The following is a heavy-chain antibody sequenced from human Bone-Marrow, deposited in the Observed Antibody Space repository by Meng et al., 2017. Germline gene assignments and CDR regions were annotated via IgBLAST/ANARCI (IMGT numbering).Heavy chain of an antibody. J-gene: IGHJ6*02. Sequence: SVKVSCKASGGTFSSYAISWVRQAPGQGLEWMGGIIPIFGTANYAQKFQGRVTITTDESTSTAYMELSSLRSEDTAVYYCARSIEYYYDSSGYYYYYYYYGMDVWGQGTTVTVSS. CDR1: GGTFSSYA. V-gene: IGHV1-69*05. D-gene: IGHD3-22*01. CDR3: ARSIEYYYDSSGYYYYYYYYGMDV. CDR2: IIPIFGTA.